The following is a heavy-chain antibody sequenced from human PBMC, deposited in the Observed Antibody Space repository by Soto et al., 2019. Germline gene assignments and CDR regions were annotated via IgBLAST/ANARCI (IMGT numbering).Heavy chain of an antibody. D-gene: IGHD4-17*01. CDR1: GGSISSSSYY. Sequence: QLQLQESGPGLVKPSETPSLTCTVSGGSISSSSYYWGWIRQPPGKGLEWIGSIYYSGSTYYNPSLKSRVTISVDTSKNQFSLKLSSVTAADTAVYYCARYAYADYVLPDYWGQGTLVTVSS. CDR3: ARYAYADYVLPDY. CDR2: IYYSGST. J-gene: IGHJ4*02. V-gene: IGHV4-39*01.